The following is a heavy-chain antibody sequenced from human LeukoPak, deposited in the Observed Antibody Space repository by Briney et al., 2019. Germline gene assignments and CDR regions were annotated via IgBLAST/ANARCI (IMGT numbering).Heavy chain of an antibody. Sequence: GRSLRLSCAASGFTFSSYAMHWVRQAPGKGLEWVAVISYDGSNKYYADSVKGRFTISRDNSKNTLYLQMNSLRAEDTAVYYCAGEVGNYYDSSGYPGLFDYWGQGTLVTVSS. V-gene: IGHV3-30-3*01. CDR3: AGEVGNYYDSSGYPGLFDY. D-gene: IGHD3-22*01. CDR2: ISYDGSNK. CDR1: GFTFSSYA. J-gene: IGHJ4*02.